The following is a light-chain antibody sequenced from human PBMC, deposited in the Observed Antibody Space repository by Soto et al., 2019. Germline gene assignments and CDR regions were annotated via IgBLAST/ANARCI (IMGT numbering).Light chain of an antibody. Sequence: QSALTQPPSASGSPGQSVTISCTGTSSDVGAYNFVSWYQQHPGQAPKLIIYDVSERPSGVPDRFSGSKSGNTASLTVSGLQAEDEADYYCTSYTSSSTYVFGTGTKLTVL. CDR2: DVS. J-gene: IGLJ1*01. CDR3: TSYTSSSTYV. CDR1: SSDVGAYNF. V-gene: IGLV2-8*01.